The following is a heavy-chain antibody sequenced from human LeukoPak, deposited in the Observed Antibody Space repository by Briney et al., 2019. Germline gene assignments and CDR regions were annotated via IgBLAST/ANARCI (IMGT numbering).Heavy chain of an antibody. D-gene: IGHD6-13*01. J-gene: IGHJ4*02. CDR1: GGSISSYY. V-gene: IGHV4-59*01. CDR3: ARVGYSSSWYLAG. CDR2: VYYSGST. Sequence: NPSETLSLTCTVSGGSISSYYWSWIRQPPGKGLEWIGYVYYSGSTNYNPSLKSRVTISVDTSKNQFSLKLSSVTAADTAVYYCARVGYSSSWYLAGWGQGTLVTVSS.